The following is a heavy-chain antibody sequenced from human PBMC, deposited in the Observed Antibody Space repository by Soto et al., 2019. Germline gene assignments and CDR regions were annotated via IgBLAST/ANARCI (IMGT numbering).Heavy chain of an antibody. CDR3: AKDVHYDSSGGLDY. CDR2: ISGGGGGK. Sequence: EVRLLESGGGLEQPGGSLRLSCITSGFTCDNFAMSWVRQAPGRGLEWVSAISGGGGGKYYADSVKGRFIIARDNSKNTVYLEVNGLRTEDTAVYYCAKDVHYDSSGGLDYWGQGTLVTVSS. V-gene: IGHV3-23*01. CDR1: GFTCDNFA. J-gene: IGHJ4*02. D-gene: IGHD3-22*01.